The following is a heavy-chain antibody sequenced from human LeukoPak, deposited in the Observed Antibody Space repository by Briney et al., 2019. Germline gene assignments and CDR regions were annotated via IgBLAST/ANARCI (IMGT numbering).Heavy chain of an antibody. V-gene: IGHV3-33*01. J-gene: IGHJ4*02. D-gene: IGHD3-9*01. Sequence: GGSLRLSCAASGFTFSSYGMHWVRQAPGKGLEWVAVIWYDGSNKYYADSVKGRFTISRDNSKNTLYLRMNSLRAEDTAVYYCARDDYDILTGYYKGLDFDYWGQGTLVTVSS. CDR3: ARDDYDILTGYYKGLDFDY. CDR2: IWYDGSNK. CDR1: GFTFSSYG.